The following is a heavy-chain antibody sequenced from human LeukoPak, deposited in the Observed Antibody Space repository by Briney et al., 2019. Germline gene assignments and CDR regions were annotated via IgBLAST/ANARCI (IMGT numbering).Heavy chain of an antibody. J-gene: IGHJ3*02. Sequence: GGSLRLSCAASGFTFSSYAMSWVRQAPGKGLERVSAISGSGGSTYYADSVKGRFTISRDNSKNTLYLQMNSLRAEDTAVYYCAKPGSSHDAFDIWGQGTMVTVSS. CDR2: ISGSGGST. CDR1: GFTFSSYA. CDR3: AKPGSSHDAFDI. V-gene: IGHV3-23*01.